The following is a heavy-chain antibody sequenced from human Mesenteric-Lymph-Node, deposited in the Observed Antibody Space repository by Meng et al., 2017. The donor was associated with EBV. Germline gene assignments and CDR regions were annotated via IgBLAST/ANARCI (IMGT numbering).Heavy chain of an antibody. Sequence: QDQLAQCGSELKESGASVRVSCKPSGYSFNTYGITWVREAPGQGLEWLGWSTYDRNAHYAQKFQGRVTMTTDPYTDTAYLELWSLKSDDTAVYYCARARTSSYYDSGGDYYMDYWGQGTLVTVSS. D-gene: IGHD3-22*01. J-gene: IGHJ4*02. CDR3: ARARTSSYYDSGGDYYMDY. V-gene: IGHV1-18*01. CDR1: GYSFNTYG. CDR2: STYDRNA.